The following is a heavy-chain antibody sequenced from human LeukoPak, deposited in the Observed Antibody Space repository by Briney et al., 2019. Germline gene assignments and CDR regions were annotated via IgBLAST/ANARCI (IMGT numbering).Heavy chain of an antibody. D-gene: IGHD4-23*01. Sequence: SETLSLTCTVSGGSISSYYWSWVRQPPGKGLEWSGYIYYSGSTNYNPSLKSRVTISVETSKNQFSLKLSSVTAADTAVYYCARQPPSGGFLDAFDIWGQGTMVTVSS. V-gene: IGHV4-59*08. J-gene: IGHJ3*02. CDR3: ARQPPSGGFLDAFDI. CDR2: IYYSGST. CDR1: GGSISSYY.